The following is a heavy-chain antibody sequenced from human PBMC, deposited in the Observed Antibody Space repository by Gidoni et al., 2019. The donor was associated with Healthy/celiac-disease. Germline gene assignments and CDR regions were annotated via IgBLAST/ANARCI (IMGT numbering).Heavy chain of an antibody. CDR2: IYYSGST. J-gene: IGHJ4*02. CDR3: ARGIGPHYYGSGRHFFDY. D-gene: IGHD3-10*01. CDR1: GGSISSSSYY. V-gene: IGHV4-39*07. Sequence: QLQLQESGPGLVKPSETLSLTCTVSGGSISSSSYYWGWIRQPPGKGLEWIGSIYYSGSTYYNPSLKSRVTISVDTSKNQFSLKLSSVTAADTAVYYCARGIGPHYYGSGRHFFDYWGQGTLVTVSS.